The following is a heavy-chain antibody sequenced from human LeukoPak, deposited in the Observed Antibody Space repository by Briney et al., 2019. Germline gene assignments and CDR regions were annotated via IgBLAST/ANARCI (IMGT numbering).Heavy chain of an antibody. CDR3: ATLPRGHLFDS. D-gene: IGHD3-10*01. Sequence: GASVTVSCKLSGDTLTELSMHWVRQSPGKGLEWRGGFVPEDGETIYAQKFQGRVTMTEDTSTDTAYMELSSLRSYDTAVYFCATLPRGHLFDSWGQGTLVTVSS. CDR2: FVPEDGET. J-gene: IGHJ4*02. CDR1: GDTLTELS. V-gene: IGHV1-24*01.